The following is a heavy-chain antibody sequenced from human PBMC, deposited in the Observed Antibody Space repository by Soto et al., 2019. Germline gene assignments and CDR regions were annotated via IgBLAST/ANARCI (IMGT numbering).Heavy chain of an antibody. D-gene: IGHD2-15*01. CDR1: GFTFSSYW. J-gene: IGHJ6*02. Sequence: EVQLVESGGGLVQPGGSLRLSCAASGFTFSSYWMHWVRQAPGKGLVWVSRINSDGSSTSYADSVKGRFTISRDNAKNTLYLEMNSLRGEDTAVYYCARVARYCSGGSCPSNYYYYYGMDVWGQGTTVTVSS. V-gene: IGHV3-74*01. CDR2: INSDGSST. CDR3: ARVARYCSGGSCPSNYYYYYGMDV.